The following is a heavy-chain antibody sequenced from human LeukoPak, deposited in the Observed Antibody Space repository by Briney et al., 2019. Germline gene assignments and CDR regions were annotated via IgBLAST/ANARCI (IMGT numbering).Heavy chain of an antibody. Sequence: GGSLRLSCAASRFTFSSYWMSWVRQAPGKGLEWVANIKQDGSEKYYVDSVKGRFTISRDNAKNSLYLQMNSLRAEDTAVYYCARSRVLFDYWGQGTLVTVSS. J-gene: IGHJ4*02. V-gene: IGHV3-7*03. CDR3: ARSRVLFDY. CDR1: RFTFSSYW. CDR2: IKQDGSEK.